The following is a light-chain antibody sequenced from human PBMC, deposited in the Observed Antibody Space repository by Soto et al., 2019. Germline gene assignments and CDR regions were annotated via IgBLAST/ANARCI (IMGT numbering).Light chain of an antibody. CDR1: QSITSY. Sequence: IQMTQSPSSLSASVGDRVTITCRASQSITSYLNWYQQKPGKAPQLLIYAASSLQSGVPSRFSGSGSGTDFTLTISSLQPGDFATYFCQQSYTTPWTFGQGTKVEVK. J-gene: IGKJ1*01. CDR3: QQSYTTPWT. CDR2: AAS. V-gene: IGKV1-39*01.